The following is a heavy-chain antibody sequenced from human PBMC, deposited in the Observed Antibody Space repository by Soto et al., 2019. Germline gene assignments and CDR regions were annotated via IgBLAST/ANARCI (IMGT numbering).Heavy chain of an antibody. CDR2: ISPFNGNT. CDR3: ARDQSFDRTYYYGIDV. J-gene: IGHJ6*02. Sequence: QVQLVQSGAEVKKPGASVRVSCKSSGYPFTHYGITWIRQAPGQGLEWMGWISPFNGNTNYGQTLQGRVTLTTETSTSTVYMELRSLRSDDTAVYYCARDQSFDRTYYYGIDVLGQGTTVTVSS. V-gene: IGHV1-18*01. CDR1: GYPFTHYG. D-gene: IGHD3-16*01.